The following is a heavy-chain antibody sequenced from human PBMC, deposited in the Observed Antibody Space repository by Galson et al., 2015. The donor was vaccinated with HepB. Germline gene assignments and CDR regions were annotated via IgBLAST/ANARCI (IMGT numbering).Heavy chain of an antibody. J-gene: IGHJ5*02. CDR1: GFTFSSYA. CDR3: KQFPGLERRWGWFDP. V-gene: IGHV3-23*01. Sequence: SLRLSCAASGFTFSSYAINWVRQAPGKGLEWVSSISGSGGSTYYADSVKGRFTISRDNSKNTLYLQMNSLRAEDTAVYYCKQFPGLERRWGWFDPWGQGTLVTVSS. CDR2: ISGSGGST. D-gene: IGHD1-1*01.